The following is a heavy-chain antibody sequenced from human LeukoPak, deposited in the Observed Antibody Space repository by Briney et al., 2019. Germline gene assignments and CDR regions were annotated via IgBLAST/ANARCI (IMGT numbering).Heavy chain of an antibody. CDR3: ARYSSSWHYFDY. CDR2: IYYSGST. CDR1: GGSISSYY. V-gene: IGHV4-59*08. D-gene: IGHD6-13*01. J-gene: IGHJ4*02. Sequence: SETLSLTCTVSGGSISSYYWSWIRQPPGKGLEWIGYIYYSGSTNYNPSLKSRVTISVDTSKNQFSLKLSSVTAADTAVYYCARYSSSWHYFDYWGQGTLVTVSS.